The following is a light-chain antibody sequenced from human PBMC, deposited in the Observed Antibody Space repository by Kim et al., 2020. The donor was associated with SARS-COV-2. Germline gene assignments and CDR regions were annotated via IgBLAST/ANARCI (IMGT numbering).Light chain of an antibody. CDR2: AAS. Sequence: DIQMTQSPSSLSASVGDRVTITCRASQSISSYLNWYQQKPGKAPKLLIYAASSLQSGVPSRFSGSGSGTDFTLTISSLQPADFATYYCQQGYSTPPYTFGQGTKLEI. J-gene: IGKJ2*01. CDR3: QQGYSTPPYT. CDR1: QSISSY. V-gene: IGKV1-39*01.